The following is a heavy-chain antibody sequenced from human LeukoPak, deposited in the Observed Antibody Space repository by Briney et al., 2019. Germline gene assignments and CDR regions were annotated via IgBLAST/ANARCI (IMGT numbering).Heavy chain of an antibody. D-gene: IGHD2-15*01. CDR3: ARVGGHFDY. CDR2: INHSGST. CDR1: GGSFSGYY. Sequence: SETLSLTCAVYGGSFSGYYWSWIRQPPGKGLEWSGEINHSGSTNYNPSLKSRVTISVDTSKNQFSLKLSSVTAADTAVYYCARVGGHFDYWAREPWSPSPQ. V-gene: IGHV4-34*01. J-gene: IGHJ4*02.